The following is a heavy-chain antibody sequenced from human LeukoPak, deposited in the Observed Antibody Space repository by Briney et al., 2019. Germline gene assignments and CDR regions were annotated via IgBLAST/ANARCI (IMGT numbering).Heavy chain of an antibody. Sequence: GGSLRLSCAVSGFSFSSYAMSWVRQAPGKGLEWVSAISGSGGSTYYADSGKGRFTISRDNSKNTLYLQMNSLRAEDTAVYYCAKDLTYGSSGQSDYWGQGTLVTVSS. CDR1: GFSFSSYA. D-gene: IGHD6-19*01. V-gene: IGHV3-23*01. J-gene: IGHJ4*02. CDR3: AKDLTYGSSGQSDY. CDR2: ISGSGGST.